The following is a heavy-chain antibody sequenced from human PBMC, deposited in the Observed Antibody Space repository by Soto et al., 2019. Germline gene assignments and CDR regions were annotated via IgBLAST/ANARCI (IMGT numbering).Heavy chain of an antibody. J-gene: IGHJ1*01. V-gene: IGHV4-31*11. CDR3: TLNHCAGGGCYDRDY. CDR2: ISSGGSP. D-gene: IGHD2-15*01. Sequence: SETLSLTCDVSDESVTSPGNYWNWIRQRPDTGLEWIGYISSGGSPFYNPSLKSRVSISLDTSKNVVSLALRSVTAADTAVYYCTLNHCAGGGCYDRDYWGRGTRVTVSS. CDR1: DESVTSPGNY.